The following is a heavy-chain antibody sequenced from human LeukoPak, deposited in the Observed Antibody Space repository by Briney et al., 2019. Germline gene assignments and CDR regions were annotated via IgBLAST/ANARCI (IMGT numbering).Heavy chain of an antibody. CDR2: IYHSGST. J-gene: IGHJ4*02. D-gene: IGHD1-1*01. V-gene: IGHV4-30-2*01. CDR3: AGGFNYASGSY. Sequence: PSETLSLTCAVSGGSFSSGGYSWSWIRQPPGKGLEWIGFIYHSGSTYYNPSLKSRVTISVDRSKNQFSLKLRSVTAADTAVYYCAGGFNYASGSYWGQGTPVTVSS. CDR1: GGSFSSGGYS.